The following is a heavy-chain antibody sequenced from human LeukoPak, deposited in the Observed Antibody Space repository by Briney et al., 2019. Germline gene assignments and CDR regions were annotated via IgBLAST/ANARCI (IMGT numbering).Heavy chain of an antibody. J-gene: IGHJ4*02. V-gene: IGHV3-21*01. CDR1: GFTFSSDS. CDR2: ISSSSSYI. CDR3: AREEGLRYFDWSSRGFDY. Sequence: GGSLRLSCAASGFTFSSDSMNWVRQAPGKGLEWVSSISSSSSYIYYADSVKGRFTISRDNAKNSLYLQMNSLRAEDTAVYYCAREEGLRYFDWSSRGFDYWGQGTLVTVSS. D-gene: IGHD3-9*01.